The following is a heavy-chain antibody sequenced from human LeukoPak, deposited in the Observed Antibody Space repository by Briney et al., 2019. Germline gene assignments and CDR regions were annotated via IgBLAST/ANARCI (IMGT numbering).Heavy chain of an antibody. D-gene: IGHD5-18*01. CDR2: IDYSGSS. CDR3: ARDGSGYSYGPYWYFDL. V-gene: IGHV4-34*01. Sequence: SETLSLTCAVYGGSFGGYYWSWIRQPPGKGLEWIGYIDYSGSSNYNPSLKSRVATSVDTSKNQFSLKLSSVTAADTAVYYCARDGSGYSYGPYWYFDLWGRGTLVTVSS. J-gene: IGHJ2*01. CDR1: GGSFGGYY.